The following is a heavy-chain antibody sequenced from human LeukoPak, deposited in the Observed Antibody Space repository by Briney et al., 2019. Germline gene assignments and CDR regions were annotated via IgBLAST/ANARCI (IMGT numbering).Heavy chain of an antibody. CDR2: ISSSSSYI. V-gene: IGHV3-21*01. CDR1: GFTFSSYS. CDR3: ARDGYNYGQFDY. Sequence: GGSLRLSCAASGFTFSSYSMNWVRQAPGKGMEWVSSISSSSSYIYYADSVKGRFTISRDNAKNSLYLQMSSLRAEDTAVYYCARDGYNYGQFDYWGQGTLVTVSS. J-gene: IGHJ4*02. D-gene: IGHD5-18*01.